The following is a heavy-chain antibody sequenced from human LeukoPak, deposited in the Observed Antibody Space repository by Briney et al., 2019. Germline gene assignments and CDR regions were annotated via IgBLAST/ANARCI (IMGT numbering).Heavy chain of an antibody. CDR3: AVGDNPGALDY. V-gene: IGHV3-74*01. Sequence: GGSLRRSCAASGFTFSNYWMHWVRQAPGKGLVWVSRISNDASSTTYADSVKGRFTISRDNTKNTLYLQMNSLRAEDTAVYYCAVGDNPGALDYWGQGTLVTVSS. D-gene: IGHD1-14*01. CDR1: GFTFSNYW. CDR2: ISNDASST. J-gene: IGHJ4*02.